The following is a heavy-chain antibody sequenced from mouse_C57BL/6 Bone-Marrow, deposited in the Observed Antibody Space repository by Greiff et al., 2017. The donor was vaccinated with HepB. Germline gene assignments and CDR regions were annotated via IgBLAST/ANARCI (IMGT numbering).Heavy chain of an antibody. V-gene: IGHV14-2*01. D-gene: IGHD1-1*01. CDR2: IDPEDGET. CDR1: GFNIKDYY. CDR3: ASFITTVVAHWYFDV. J-gene: IGHJ1*03. Sequence: EVQLQQSGAELVKPGASVKLSCTASGFNIKDYYMHWVKQRTEQGLEWIGRIDPEDGETKYAPKFQGKAIITADTSSNTAYLQLSSLTSEDTAVYYCASFITTVVAHWYFDVWGTGTTVTVSS.